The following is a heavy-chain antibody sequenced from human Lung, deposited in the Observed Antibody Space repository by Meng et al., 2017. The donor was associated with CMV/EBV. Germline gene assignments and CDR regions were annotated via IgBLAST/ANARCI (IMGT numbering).Heavy chain of an antibody. CDR2: IKQDGSEK. D-gene: IGHD3-10*01. CDR3: ASPRRGAFDI. CDR1: GFTFSSYW. Sequence: GESLKISGAASGFTFSSYWMSWVRQAPGKGLEWVANIKQDGSEKYYVDSVKGRFTISRDNAKNSLYLQMNSLRAEDTAVYYCASPRRGAFDIWGQGTMVTVSS. J-gene: IGHJ3*02. V-gene: IGHV3-7*01.